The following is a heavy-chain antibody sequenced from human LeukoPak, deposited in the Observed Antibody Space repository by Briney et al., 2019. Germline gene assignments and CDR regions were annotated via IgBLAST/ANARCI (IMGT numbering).Heavy chain of an antibody. J-gene: IGHJ4*02. V-gene: IGHV1-69*01. CDR2: IIPIFGTA. D-gene: IGHD7-27*01. CDR1: GGTFSSYA. Sequence: SVKVSCKASGGTFSSYAISWVRQAPGHGLEWMGGIIPIFGTANYAQKFQGRVTITADESTSTAYMELSSLRSEDTAVYYCATDGEMNYFDYWGQGTLVTVSS. CDR3: ATDGEMNYFDY.